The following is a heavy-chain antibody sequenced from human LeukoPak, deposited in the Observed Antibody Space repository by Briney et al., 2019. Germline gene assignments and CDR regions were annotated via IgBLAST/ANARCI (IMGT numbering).Heavy chain of an antibody. J-gene: IGHJ4*02. CDR3: ARAKTGTYFDY. D-gene: IGHD3-9*01. V-gene: IGHV1-69*05. CDR1: GGTFSSYA. Sequence: SVKVSCKASGGTFSSYAISWVRQAPGQGLEWMGGTIPIFGTANYAQKFQGRVTITTDESTSTAYMELSSLRSEDTAVYYCARAKTGTYFDYWGQGTLVTVSS. CDR2: TIPIFGTA.